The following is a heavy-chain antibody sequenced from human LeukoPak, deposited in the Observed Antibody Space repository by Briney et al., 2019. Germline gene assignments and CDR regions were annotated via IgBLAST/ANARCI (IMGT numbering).Heavy chain of an antibody. D-gene: IGHD3-3*01. CDR1: GFTFSRKT. Sequence: GGSLRLSCAASGFTFSRKTMNWVRQAPGKGLEWVSYISSDGGTIYYADSVKGRFTVSRDNAKNSLYLQMTSLRAEDTAVYYCATQGRSAISGIWGQGTMVTVSS. CDR3: ATQGRSAISGI. CDR2: ISSDGGTI. J-gene: IGHJ3*02. V-gene: IGHV3-48*04.